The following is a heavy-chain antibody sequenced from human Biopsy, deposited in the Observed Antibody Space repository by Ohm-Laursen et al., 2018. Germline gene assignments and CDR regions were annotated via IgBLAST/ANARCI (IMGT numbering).Heavy chain of an antibody. CDR2: ISFDGSDQ. V-gene: IGHV3-30*18. CDR1: RFTFSTYG. D-gene: IGHD3-10*01. Sequence: SLRLSCAASRFTFSTYGMHWVRQAPGKGLEWVAVISFDGSDQKYADSVKGRFTISRDNSKNTLYPQMNSLRAEDTAVFYCVKDRGAAGTDYYYGMDVWGQGTTVTVSS. J-gene: IGHJ6*02. CDR3: VKDRGAAGTDYYYGMDV.